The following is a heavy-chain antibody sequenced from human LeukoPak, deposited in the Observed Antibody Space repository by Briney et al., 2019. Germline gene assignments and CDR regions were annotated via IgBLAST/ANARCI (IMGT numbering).Heavy chain of an antibody. CDR2: IDQDGSEK. V-gene: IGHV3-7*01. CDR1: GFIFSGYW. J-gene: IGHJ4*02. CDR3: ARIKGKTSATISY. Sequence: GGSLRLSCAASGFIFSGYWRSWVRQAPGKGREWVANIDQDGSEKYYVDSVKGRFTISKDNAKNSLFLQMNSLRAEDTAVYYCARIKGKTSATISYWGQGTLVTVSS. D-gene: IGHD1-26*01.